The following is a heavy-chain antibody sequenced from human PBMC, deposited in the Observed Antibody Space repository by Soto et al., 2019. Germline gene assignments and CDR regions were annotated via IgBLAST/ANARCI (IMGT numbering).Heavy chain of an antibody. Sequence: EVQLLESGGGLIQPGGSLRLSCAASGFTFRTYAMGWVRQAPGKGLEWVSVMSNSGDETYYVDSVKGRFTISRDNFQNTLYLQLSSLRAEDTAVYYCAKDAARTSGWYYFDFWGQGTLVTVSS. V-gene: IGHV3-23*01. CDR3: AKDAARTSGWYYFDF. J-gene: IGHJ4*02. CDR1: GFTFRTYA. D-gene: IGHD6-19*01. CDR2: MSNSGDET.